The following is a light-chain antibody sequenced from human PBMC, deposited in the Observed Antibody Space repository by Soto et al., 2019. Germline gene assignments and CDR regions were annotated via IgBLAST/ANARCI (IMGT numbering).Light chain of an antibody. V-gene: IGKV3-20*01. J-gene: IGKJ1*01. CDR1: QSVGSD. CDR2: GAS. Sequence: EIVMTQSPATLSVSPGERATLSCRASQSVGSDLAWYQQKPGQAPRLVIYGASSRATGIPDRFSGSGSGTDFTLTISRLEPEDFAVYYFQQYGSSPRTFGQGTKVDIK. CDR3: QQYGSSPRT.